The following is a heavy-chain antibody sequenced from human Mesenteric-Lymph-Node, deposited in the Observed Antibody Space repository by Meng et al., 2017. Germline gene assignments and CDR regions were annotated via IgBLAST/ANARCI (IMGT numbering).Heavy chain of an antibody. CDR3: ARVEVGITSGDY. Sequence: QVQLVQSGSELKKPGAPVTVSCKASGYTFTSHAINWARQTPGQGLEWMGWISAYNGNTNYAQTLQGRVTMTTDTSTSTAYMELRSLRSDDTAVYYCARVEVGITSGDYWGQGTLVTVS. CDR2: ISAYNGNT. J-gene: IGHJ4*02. D-gene: IGHD1-26*01. CDR1: GYTFTSHA. V-gene: IGHV1-18*04.